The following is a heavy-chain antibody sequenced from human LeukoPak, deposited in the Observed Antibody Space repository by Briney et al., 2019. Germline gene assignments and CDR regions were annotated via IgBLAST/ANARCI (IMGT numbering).Heavy chain of an antibody. CDR2: ISGSGDST. Sequence: GGSLRLSCAASGFTFSSYAMNWVRQAPGKGLEWVSSISGSGDSTYYVDSVKGRFTISRDISKNTLYLQVNSLRAEDTALYYCAKERGYSGSSLDYWGQGTLLTVSS. CDR1: GFTFSSYA. CDR3: AKERGYSGSSLDY. V-gene: IGHV3-23*01. J-gene: IGHJ4*02. D-gene: IGHD1-26*01.